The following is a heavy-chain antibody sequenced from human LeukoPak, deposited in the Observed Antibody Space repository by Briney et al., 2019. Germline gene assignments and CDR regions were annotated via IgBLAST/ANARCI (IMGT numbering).Heavy chain of an antibody. D-gene: IGHD2-15*01. CDR3: TRHEYVRVAARLYYFDY. V-gene: IGHV3-73*01. CDR1: GFTFSSYG. CDR2: IRSKANSYAT. J-gene: IGHJ4*02. Sequence: PGGSLRLSCAASGFTFSSYGMHWVRPASGKGLEWVGRIRSKANSYATAYAASVKGRFTISRDDSKNTAYLQMNSLKTEDTAVYYCTRHEYVRVAARLYYFDYWGQGTLVTVSS.